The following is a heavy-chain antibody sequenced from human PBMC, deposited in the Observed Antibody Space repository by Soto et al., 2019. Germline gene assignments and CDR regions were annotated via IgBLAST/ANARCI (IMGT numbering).Heavy chain of an antibody. V-gene: IGHV4-4*08. CDR1: GDSISTDY. J-gene: IGHJ4*02. CDR3: AKNWNWGSLVH. Sequence: QVHLQESGPGLVKPSETLSLTCTVSGDSISTDYWSWIRQSPGKGLEWIGVRNNGGSTNYHPALKGGVTRSVDTPKNQFSLKLSSVTAADTAVYYCAKNWNWGSLVHWGQGTLVTVSS. D-gene: IGHD7-27*01. CDR2: RNNGGST.